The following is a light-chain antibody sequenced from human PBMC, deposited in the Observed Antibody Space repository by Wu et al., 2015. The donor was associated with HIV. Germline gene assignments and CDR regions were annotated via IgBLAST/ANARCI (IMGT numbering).Light chain of an antibody. J-gene: IGKJ2*01. V-gene: IGKV3-15*01. CDR2: GAS. CDR1: QSVTRGY. Sequence: EIVLTQSPGTLSLSPGERAILSCRASQSVTRGYFAWYQQKPGQPPRLLIYGASTRATDIPARFSGSGSGTEFTLTIRAMQSEDFALYHCQVYGNWPPAYIFGQGTKLEIK. CDR3: QVYGNWPPAYI.